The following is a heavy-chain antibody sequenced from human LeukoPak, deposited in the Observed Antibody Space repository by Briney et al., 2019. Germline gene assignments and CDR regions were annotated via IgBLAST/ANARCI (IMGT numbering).Heavy chain of an antibody. D-gene: IGHD3-10*01. Sequence: SQTLSLTCAVSGGSISSGGYSWSSIRQPPGKGLEWIGYIYHSGSTYYNPSLKSRVTISVDRSKNQFSLKLSSVTAADTAVYYCARASWVRGVIYNFDYWGQGTLVTVSS. CDR1: GGSISSGGYS. CDR3: ARASWVRGVIYNFDY. CDR2: IYHSGST. J-gene: IGHJ4*02. V-gene: IGHV4-30-2*01.